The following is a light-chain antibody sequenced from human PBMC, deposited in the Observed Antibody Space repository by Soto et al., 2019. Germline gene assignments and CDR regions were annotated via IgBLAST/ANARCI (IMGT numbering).Light chain of an antibody. CDR3: QQLLIYPLT. Sequence: DIQLTQSPSFLSASLGDRVTITCRASQGISSYLAWYQQKPGKAPKLLIYAASTLQSGVPLRFSGSGSGTSLTLTISSLQPEDFATYYCQQLLIYPLTFGQGTRLKI. CDR1: QGISSY. V-gene: IGKV1-9*01. J-gene: IGKJ5*01. CDR2: AAS.